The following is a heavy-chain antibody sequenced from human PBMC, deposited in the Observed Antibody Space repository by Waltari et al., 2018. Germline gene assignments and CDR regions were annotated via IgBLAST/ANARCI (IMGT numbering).Heavy chain of an antibody. D-gene: IGHD2-15*01. CDR2: VKRGGGT. CDR3: ARDRGGGLYLDS. CDR1: GDSMISNYF. Sequence: QLQLQESGPGLVKPSGTLSLTCVVSGDSMISNYFWSWVRQSPGKGLEWIGQVKRGGGTTYSPSFASRGIMSLATSINQFSLNMHSATAADTAVYYCARDRGGGLYLDSWGRGILVSVSP. J-gene: IGHJ4*02. V-gene: IGHV4-4*02.